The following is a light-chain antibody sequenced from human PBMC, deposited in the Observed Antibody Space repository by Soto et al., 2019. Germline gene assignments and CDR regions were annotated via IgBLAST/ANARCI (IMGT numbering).Light chain of an antibody. CDR1: QSISVT. Sequence: EIVMTHSPPTMSVSPGGRAALSYRASQSISVTLAWYQQKPGQAPRLLIYGASTRAPGFPARFSGSGSGTDFTLTISSLQSEDFAVYYCQQYNNWPWTFGQGTKVDNK. J-gene: IGKJ1*01. V-gene: IGKV3-15*01. CDR2: GAS. CDR3: QQYNNWPWT.